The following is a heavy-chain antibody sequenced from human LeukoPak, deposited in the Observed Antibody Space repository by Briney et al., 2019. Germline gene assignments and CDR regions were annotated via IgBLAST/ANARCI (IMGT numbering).Heavy chain of an antibody. V-gene: IGHV3-23*01. Sequence: GGSLRLSCAASGFTFSSYAMSWVRQAPGKGLEWVSAISGSGGSTYYADSVKGRFTISRDNSKNTLYLQMNSLRAEDTAVYYCAKDVVVVAATAPKNNAFDIWGQGTMVTVSS. CDR3: AKDVVVVAATAPKNNAFDI. CDR1: GFTFSSYA. CDR2: ISGSGGST. J-gene: IGHJ3*02. D-gene: IGHD2-15*01.